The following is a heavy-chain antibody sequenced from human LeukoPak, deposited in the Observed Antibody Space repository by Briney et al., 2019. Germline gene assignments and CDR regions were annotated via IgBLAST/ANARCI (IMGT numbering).Heavy chain of an antibody. V-gene: IGHV1-24*01. D-gene: IGHD6-19*01. Sequence: ASVKVPCKVSGYTLTELSMHWVRQAPGKGLEWMGGFDPEDGETIYAQKFQGRVTMTEDTSTDTAYMELGSLRSEDTAVYYCATYGIAVAGIDYWGQGTLVTVSS. J-gene: IGHJ4*02. CDR3: ATYGIAVAGIDY. CDR2: FDPEDGET. CDR1: GYTLTELS.